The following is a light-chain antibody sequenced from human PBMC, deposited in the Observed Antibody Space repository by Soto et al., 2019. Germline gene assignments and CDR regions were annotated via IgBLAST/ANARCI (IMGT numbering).Light chain of an antibody. CDR2: GAS. J-gene: IGKJ2*01. Sequence: EIVLTQSPGTLSLSPGERATLSCRASQSVSSSYLAWYQQKPGQAPRLLIYGASSRATGIPDRFSGSGSGTDFTLTISRLEPEDFAVYYCQQYRSSHLYTFGQGTKLEIK. CDR1: QSVSSSY. V-gene: IGKV3-20*01. CDR3: QQYRSSHLYT.